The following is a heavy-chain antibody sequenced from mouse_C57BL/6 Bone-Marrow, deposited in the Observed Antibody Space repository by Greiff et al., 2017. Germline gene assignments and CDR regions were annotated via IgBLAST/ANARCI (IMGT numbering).Heavy chain of an antibody. J-gene: IGHJ1*03. CDR2: ISDGGSYT. CDR3: ARRGPYYGNSYWYFDV. CDR1: GFTFSSYA. D-gene: IGHD1-1*01. Sequence: EVNLVESGGGLVKPGGSLKLSCAASGFTFSSYAMSWVRQTPEKRLEWVATISDGGSYTYYPDNVKGRFTISRDNAKNNLYLQMSHLKSEDTAMYYCARRGPYYGNSYWYFDVWGTGTTVTVSS. V-gene: IGHV5-4*03.